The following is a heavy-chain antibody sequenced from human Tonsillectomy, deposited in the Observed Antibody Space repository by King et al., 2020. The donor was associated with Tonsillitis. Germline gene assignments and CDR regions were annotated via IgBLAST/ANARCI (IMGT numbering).Heavy chain of an antibody. CDR1: GGSTSSNY. CDR3: ARKTSIAAPFDY. V-gene: IGHV4-59*01. J-gene: IGHJ4*02. D-gene: IGHD6-6*01. CDR2: IYYSGST. Sequence: QMQLQESGPGLVKPSETLSPTCTVTGGSTSSNYWSWIRQPPGKGLEWIGYIYYSGSTNYNPSLKSRVTISVDTSKNQFSLKLSSVTAADTAVYYCARKTSIAAPFDYWGQGTLVTVSS.